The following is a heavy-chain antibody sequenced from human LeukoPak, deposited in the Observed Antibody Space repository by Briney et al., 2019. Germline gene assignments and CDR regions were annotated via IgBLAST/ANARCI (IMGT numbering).Heavy chain of an antibody. Sequence: GGSLRLSCAASGFTFSTYAMNWVRQAPGKGLEWVSVTSGSGGSTYYADSVKGRFTISRDNSKNTLYLQMNSLRVGDTAVYYCAKAGPASSDYLNWFDPWGQGTLVTVSS. D-gene: IGHD3-22*01. J-gene: IGHJ5*02. CDR1: GFTFSTYA. CDR3: AKAGPASSDYLNWFDP. CDR2: TSGSGGST. V-gene: IGHV3-23*01.